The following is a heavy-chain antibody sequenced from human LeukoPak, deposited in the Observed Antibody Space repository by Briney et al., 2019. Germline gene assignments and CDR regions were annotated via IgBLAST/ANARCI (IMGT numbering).Heavy chain of an antibody. CDR1: GFTFSSYW. Sequence: GGSLRLSCAASGFTFSSYWMSWVRQAPGKGLEWVANIKQDGSEKYYVDSVKGRFTISRDNAKNSLYLQMNSLRAEDTAVYYCARALTIFGVVNGMDVWGQGTTVTVSS. V-gene: IGHV3-7*01. D-gene: IGHD3-3*01. CDR3: ARALTIFGVVNGMDV. J-gene: IGHJ6*02. CDR2: IKQDGSEK.